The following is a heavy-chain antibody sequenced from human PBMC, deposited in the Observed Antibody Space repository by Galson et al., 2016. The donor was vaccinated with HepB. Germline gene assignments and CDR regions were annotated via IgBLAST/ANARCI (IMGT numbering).Heavy chain of an antibody. D-gene: IGHD5-12*01. CDR3: ARDGIVATIIGSLDY. Sequence: SVKVSCTASGYSITSYYLHWVRQAPGQGLEWMGITSPSGGSTGYAQKFQGRVTMTRDTSTSTVYMELSSLKFEDTAVYYCARDGIVATIIGSLDYWGQGTLVTVSS. V-gene: IGHV1-46*01. J-gene: IGHJ4*02. CDR2: TSPSGGST. CDR1: GYSITSYY.